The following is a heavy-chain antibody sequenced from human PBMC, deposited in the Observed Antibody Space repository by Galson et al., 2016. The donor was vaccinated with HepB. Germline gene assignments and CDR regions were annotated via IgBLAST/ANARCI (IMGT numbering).Heavy chain of an antibody. CDR2: ISYDGGNK. Sequence: SLRLSCAASGFSFSTYAMHWVRQAPGKGLEWVAVISYDGGNKDYADSVKGRFTISRDNSKNALYLQMNSLRAEDTAMYYCARGPDIVVVPAVLSNAFDIWGQGTMVTVSS. V-gene: IGHV3-30-3*01. CDR1: GFSFSTYA. D-gene: IGHD2-2*01. CDR3: ARGPDIVVVPAVLSNAFDI. J-gene: IGHJ3*02.